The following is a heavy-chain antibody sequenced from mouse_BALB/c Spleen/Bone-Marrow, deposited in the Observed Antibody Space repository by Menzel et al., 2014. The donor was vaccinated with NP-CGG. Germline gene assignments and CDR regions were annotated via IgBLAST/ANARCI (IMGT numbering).Heavy chain of an antibody. D-gene: IGHD6-1*01. CDR3: NAEHGNYHYFDY. J-gene: IGHJ2*01. V-gene: IGHV14-4*02. Sequence: EVQLQQSGAELMRSGASVKLSCTASGFNIKDYYMHWVKQRPEQGLEWIGWIDPGNGDTEYAPKFQGKATMTADTSSNTAYLQLSSLTSEDTAVYYCNAEHGNYHYFDYWGQGTTLTVSS. CDR2: IDPGNGDT. CDR1: GFNIKDYY.